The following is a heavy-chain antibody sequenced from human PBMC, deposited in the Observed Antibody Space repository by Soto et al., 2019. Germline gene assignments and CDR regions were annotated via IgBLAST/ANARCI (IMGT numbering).Heavy chain of an antibody. CDR3: AKERDNRADRYYFDY. CDR2: ISGSGDST. CDR1: GFTFSSYA. Sequence: VQLLESGGILVHPGGSLRLSCAASGFTFSSYAMTWVRQAPGKGLEWVSAISGSGDSTYYADSVKGRFTISRDQSKNTLYLQMHSLRAEDTAVYFCAKERDNRADRYYFDYWGQGTLVTVSS. J-gene: IGHJ4*02. V-gene: IGHV3-23*01.